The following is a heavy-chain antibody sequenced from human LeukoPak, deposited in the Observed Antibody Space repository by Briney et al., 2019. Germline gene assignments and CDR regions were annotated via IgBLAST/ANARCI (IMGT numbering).Heavy chain of an antibody. CDR2: ISYDGGNK. V-gene: IGHV3-30*18. D-gene: IGHD2-2*02. J-gene: IGHJ6*03. CDR3: AKSYNDYYYYMDV. CDR1: GFTFSSYG. Sequence: GGSLRLSCAASGFTFSSYGMHWVRQAPGKGLEWVAVISYDGGNKYYADSVKGRFTISRDNSKNTLYLQMNSLRAEDTAVYYCAKSYNDYYYYMDVWGKGTTVTVSS.